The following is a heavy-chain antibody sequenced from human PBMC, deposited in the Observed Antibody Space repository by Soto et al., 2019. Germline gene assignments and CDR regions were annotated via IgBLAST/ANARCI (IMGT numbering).Heavy chain of an antibody. CDR1: GYTFTSYY. CDR2: INPSGGST. D-gene: IGHD3-10*01. CDR3: ARGKLRYYYGSGSQSGRFDP. Sequence: ASVKVSCKASGYTFTSYYMHWVRQAPGQGLEWMGIINPSGGSTSYAQKFQGRVTMTRDTSTSTVYMELSSLRSEDTAVYYCARGKLRYYYGSGSQSGRFDPWGQGTLVTVSS. J-gene: IGHJ5*02. V-gene: IGHV1-46*01.